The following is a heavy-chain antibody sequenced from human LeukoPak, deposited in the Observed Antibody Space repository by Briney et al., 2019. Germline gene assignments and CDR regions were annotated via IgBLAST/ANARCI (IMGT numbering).Heavy chain of an antibody. D-gene: IGHD6-13*01. J-gene: IGHJ5*02. V-gene: IGHV1-18*01. CDR1: GYTFTSYG. CDR2: ISAYSGNT. Sequence: ASVKVSCKASGYTFTSYGISWVRQAPGQGLEWMGWISAYSGNTNYAQKLQGRVTMTTDTSTSTAYMELRSLRSDDTAVYYCARVLAAAGTGFWFDPWGQGTLVTVSS. CDR3: ARVLAAAGTGFWFDP.